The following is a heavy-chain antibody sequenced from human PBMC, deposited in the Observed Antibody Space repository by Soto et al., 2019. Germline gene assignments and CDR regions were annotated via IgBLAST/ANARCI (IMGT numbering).Heavy chain of an antibody. D-gene: IGHD3-10*01. J-gene: IGHJ4*02. CDR3: TRDWEITVSTWSFGGF. CDR2: IIPFHGVT. CDR1: GGTFSPYT. V-gene: IGHV1-69*08. Sequence: QVQLVQSGAEVKKPGSSVKVSCKASGGTFSPYTINWVRQAPGQGLEWMGRIIPFHGVTNYAQKFQARVTITADKSTSTDYMELSDLRFEDTAMYYCTRDWEITVSTWSFGGFWGRGTLVTVSS.